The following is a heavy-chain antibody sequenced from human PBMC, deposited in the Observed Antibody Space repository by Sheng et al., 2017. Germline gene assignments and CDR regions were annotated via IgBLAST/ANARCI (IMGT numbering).Heavy chain of an antibody. V-gene: IGHV1-69*08. D-gene: IGHD3-22*01. Sequence: QVQLVQSGAEVKKSGSSVKVSCKASGGTFSSYTVSWVRQAPGQGLEWMGRIIPILGIANYAQKFQGRVTITADKSTSTAYMELSGLRSEDTAVYYCARDIDYYDSSGYYNWFDPLGPGNPGHRLL. CDR2: IIPILGIA. CDR3: ARDIDYYDSSGYYNWFDP. CDR1: GGTFSSYT. J-gene: IGHJ5*02.